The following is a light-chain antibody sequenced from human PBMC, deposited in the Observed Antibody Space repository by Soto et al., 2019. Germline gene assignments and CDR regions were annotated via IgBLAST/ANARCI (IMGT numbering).Light chain of an antibody. CDR1: QSVTSTY. J-gene: IGKJ2*03. CDR2: GGS. CDR3: QQFDSSRIYS. V-gene: IGKV3-20*01. Sequence: EILLTQSPGTLSLSPGETATLSCRASQSVTSTYLAWYQQRPGQSPRLIIYGGSTRATGFPDRFSGGGSGTDFTHTISRLEPEDSAVYYCHCQQFDSSRIYSFGQGTKLEI.